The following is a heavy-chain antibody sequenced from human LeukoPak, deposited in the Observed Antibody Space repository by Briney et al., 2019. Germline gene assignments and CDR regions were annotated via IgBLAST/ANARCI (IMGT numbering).Heavy chain of an antibody. CDR2: IYYSGST. CDR1: GGSFSGYY. CDR3: ARDSTEAAGPLDY. D-gene: IGHD6-13*01. V-gene: IGHV4-34*11. Sequence: SETLSLTCAVYGGSFSGYYWSWIRQPPGKGLEWIGSIYYSGSTNYNPSLKSRVTMSVDTSKNQFSLKLSSVTAADTAVYYCARDSTEAAGPLDYWGQGTLVTVSS. J-gene: IGHJ4*02.